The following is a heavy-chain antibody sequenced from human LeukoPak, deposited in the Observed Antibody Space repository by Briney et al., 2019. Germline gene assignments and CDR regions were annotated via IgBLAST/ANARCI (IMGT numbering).Heavy chain of an antibody. CDR1: GGSFSKYY. J-gene: IGHJ4*02. CDR2: INQSGST. Sequence: PSETLSLTCAVYGGSFSKYYWTWVRQPPGKGLEWIGEINQSGSTNYNPSLKSRVTISVDTSKNQFSLKLSSVTAADTAVYYCTRGFSFTPGRYGTRSGLCFDYWGQGTLVPVSS. CDR3: TRGFSFTPGRYGTRSGLCFDY. V-gene: IGHV4-34*01. D-gene: IGHD2-8*01.